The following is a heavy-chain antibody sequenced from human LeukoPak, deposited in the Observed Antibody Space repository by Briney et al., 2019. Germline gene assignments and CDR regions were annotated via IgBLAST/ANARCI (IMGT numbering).Heavy chain of an antibody. CDR1: GGTFSSYA. V-gene: IGHV1-69*04. D-gene: IGHD1-20*01. J-gene: IGHJ6*03. Sequence: SVKVSCKASGGTFSSYAISWVRQAPGQGLEWMGRIIPILGIANYAQKFQGRVTITADKSTSTAYMELSSLRSEDTAVYYCARESHPDIPSITGTKSYYYYYYMDVWGKGTTVTVSS. CDR2: IIPILGIA. CDR3: ARESHPDIPSITGTKSYYYYYYMDV.